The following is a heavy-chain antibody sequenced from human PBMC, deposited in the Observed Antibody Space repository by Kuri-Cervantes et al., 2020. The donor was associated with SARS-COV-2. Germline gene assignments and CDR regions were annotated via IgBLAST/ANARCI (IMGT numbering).Heavy chain of an antibody. CDR2: INHSGST. CDR1: GGSFSGYY. CDR3: ARVRGSHYYYYYMDV. Sequence: ESLKISCAVFGGSFSGYYWSWIRQSPGKGLEWIGKINHSGSTNYNPSLKSRVTISVDTSKNQFSLKLSSVTAADTAVYYCARVRGSHYYYYYMDVWGKGTTVTVSS. V-gene: IGHV4-34*01. D-gene: IGHD6-13*01. J-gene: IGHJ6*03.